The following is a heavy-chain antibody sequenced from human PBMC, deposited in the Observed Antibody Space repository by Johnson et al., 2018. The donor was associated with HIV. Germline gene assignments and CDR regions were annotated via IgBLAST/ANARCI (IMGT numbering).Heavy chain of an antibody. J-gene: IGHJ3*02. Sequence: QVQLVESGGGLERPGGSLRLSCAASGFTFSSYGMHWVRQAPGKGLEWVAVIWYDGSNKYYADSVKGRFTISRDNSKNTLYLQMNSLRAEDTAVYYCARDASLRFLEWFDAFDIWGQGTMVTVSS. CDR3: ARDASLRFLEWFDAFDI. V-gene: IGHV3-33*01. D-gene: IGHD3-3*01. CDR1: GFTFSSYG. CDR2: IWYDGSNK.